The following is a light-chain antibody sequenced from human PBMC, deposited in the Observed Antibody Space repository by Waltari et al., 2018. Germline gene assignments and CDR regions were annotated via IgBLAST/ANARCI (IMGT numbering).Light chain of an antibody. Sequence: QSALTQPRSVSGSPGQSVTISCTGTSSNVGGYNYVSWYQQHPGKAPKLMIYDITQRPSGVPDRSSGPKSGNPASLTISGLQADDEADYYCCSYAGSFTLLFGGGTRVTVL. CDR2: DIT. J-gene: IGLJ2*01. CDR3: CSYAGSFTLL. CDR1: SSNVGGYNY. V-gene: IGLV2-11*01.